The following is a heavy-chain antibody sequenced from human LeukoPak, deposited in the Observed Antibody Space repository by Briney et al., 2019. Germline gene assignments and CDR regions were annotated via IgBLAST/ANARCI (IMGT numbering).Heavy chain of an antibody. CDR3: AREGSSSGYSNWFDP. CDR2: IIPIFGTA. CDR1: GGTFSSYA. D-gene: IGHD3-22*01. V-gene: IGHV1-69*05. Sequence: SVKVSCKASGGTFSSYAISWVRQAPGQGLEWMGRIIPIFGTANYAQKFQGRVTITTDESTSTAYMELSGLRSEDTAVYYCAREGSSSGYSNWFDPWGQGTLVTVSS. J-gene: IGHJ5*02.